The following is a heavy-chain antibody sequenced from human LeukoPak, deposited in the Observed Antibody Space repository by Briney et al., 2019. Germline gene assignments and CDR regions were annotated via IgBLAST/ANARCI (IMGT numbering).Heavy chain of an antibody. CDR3: ARAIVGSLDY. Sequence: PGGSLRLSCAASGFTLSSYSMTWVRQAPGKGLEWVSYISGSSSTMDYADSVRGRFTISRDNAKNSLYLQMNSLRAEDTAVYYCARAIVGSLDYWGQGTLVTVSS. D-gene: IGHD2-15*01. CDR1: GFTLSSYS. CDR2: ISGSSSTM. V-gene: IGHV3-48*01. J-gene: IGHJ4*02.